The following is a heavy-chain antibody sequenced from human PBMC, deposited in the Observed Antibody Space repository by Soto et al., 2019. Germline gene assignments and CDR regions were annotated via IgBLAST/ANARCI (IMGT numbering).Heavy chain of an antibody. D-gene: IGHD5-12*01. Sequence: GPSVKVSCKTSGYTFTSYYMHWVRQAPGQGLEWMGIINPIGGSTNYAQKFQGRVTMTRDTSTSTVYMELSSLRSEDTAVYYCARPGRLTDAFDIWGQGTMVTVSS. J-gene: IGHJ3*02. CDR2: INPIGGST. V-gene: IGHV1-46*03. CDR3: ARPGRLTDAFDI. CDR1: GYTFTSYY.